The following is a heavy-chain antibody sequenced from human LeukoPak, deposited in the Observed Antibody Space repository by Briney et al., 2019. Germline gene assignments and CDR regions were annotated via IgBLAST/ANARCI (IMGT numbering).Heavy chain of an antibody. CDR1: GISFTGYY. Sequence: SETLSLTCAVSGISFTGYYWSWIRQPPGKGPEWIAEISHTGRTSYNPSLKSRGTISLDTSKNQFSLRLRFVTAADTAVYYCTRTSPGVPLDIWGQGTMVTVS. D-gene: IGHD7-27*01. CDR2: ISHTGRT. J-gene: IGHJ3*02. CDR3: TRTSPGVPLDI. V-gene: IGHV4-34*01.